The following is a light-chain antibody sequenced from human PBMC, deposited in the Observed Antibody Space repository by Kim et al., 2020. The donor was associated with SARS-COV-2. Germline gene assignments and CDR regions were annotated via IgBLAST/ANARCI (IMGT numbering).Light chain of an antibody. J-gene: IGLJ3*02. Sequence: PGKTAWITCGGNNIGSKSVHWYQQQPGQAPVLVIYYDSDRPSGIPERFSGSNSGNTATLTISSVEAGDEADYYCQVWDSSSDHPVFGGGTQLTVL. CDR3: QVWDSSSDHPV. V-gene: IGLV3-21*04. CDR1: NIGSKS. CDR2: YDS.